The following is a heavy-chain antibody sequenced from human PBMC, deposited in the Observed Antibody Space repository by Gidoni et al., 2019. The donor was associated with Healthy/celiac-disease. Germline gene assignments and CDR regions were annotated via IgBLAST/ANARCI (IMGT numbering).Heavy chain of an antibody. D-gene: IGHD2-2*01. CDR1: GGSFSGYY. Sequence: QVQLQQWGAGLLKPSETLSLTCAVYGGSFSGYYWSWIRQPPGKGLEWIGEINHSGSTNYNPSLKSRVTISVDTSKNEFSLNLSSVTAAETAVYYWARGGGYGNMVVVPAARLMMDVWGKGTTVTVSS. CDR2: INHSGST. J-gene: IGHJ6*04. CDR3: ARGGGYGNMVVVPAARLMMDV. V-gene: IGHV4-34*01.